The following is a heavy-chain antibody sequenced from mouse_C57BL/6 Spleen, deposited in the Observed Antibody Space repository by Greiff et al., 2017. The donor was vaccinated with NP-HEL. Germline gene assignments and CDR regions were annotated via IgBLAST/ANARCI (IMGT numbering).Heavy chain of an antibody. J-gene: IGHJ4*01. CDR3: AIYYYGSSYAMDY. Sequence: QVQLQQPGAELVKPGASVKLSCKASGYTFTTYWMHWVKQRPGQGLEWIGMIHPNSGSTNYNEKFKSKATLTVDKSSSTAYMPLSSLTSEDSAVYYCAIYYYGSSYAMDYWGQGTSVTVSS. CDR1: GYTFTTYW. CDR2: IHPNSGST. D-gene: IGHD1-1*01. V-gene: IGHV1-64*01.